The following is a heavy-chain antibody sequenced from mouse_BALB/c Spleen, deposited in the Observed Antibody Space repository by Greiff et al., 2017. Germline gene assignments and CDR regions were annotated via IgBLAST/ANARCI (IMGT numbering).Heavy chain of an antibody. Sequence: QVQLQQPGSVLVRPGASVKLSCKASGYTFTSYWMHWVKQRPGQGLEWIGMIDPSDSETRLNQKFKDKATLTVDKSSSTAYMQLSSPTSEDSAVYYCARSEGDYAMDYWGQGTSVTVSS. V-gene: IGHV1-69*02. CDR3: ARSEGDYAMDY. CDR2: IDPSDSET. J-gene: IGHJ4*01. CDR1: GYTFTSYW.